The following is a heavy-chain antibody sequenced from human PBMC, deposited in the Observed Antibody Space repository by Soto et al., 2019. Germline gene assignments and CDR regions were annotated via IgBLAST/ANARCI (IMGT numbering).Heavy chain of an antibody. V-gene: IGHV1-8*02. Sequence: ASVQVSCKASGYTFTSYDINWVRQATGQGLEWMGWMNPNSGNTGYAQKFQGRVTMTRNTSISTAYMELSSLRSEDTAVYYCSRIRQAYYDSSGYLAFDIWGQGTMVTVSS. J-gene: IGHJ3*02. CDR3: SRIRQAYYDSSGYLAFDI. CDR2: MNPNSGNT. CDR1: GYTFTSYD. D-gene: IGHD3-22*01.